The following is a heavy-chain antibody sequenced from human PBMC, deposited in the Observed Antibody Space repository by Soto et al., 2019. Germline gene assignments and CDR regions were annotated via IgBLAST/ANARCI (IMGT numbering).Heavy chain of an antibody. CDR2: INPDSGDT. Sequence: ASVKVSCKASGYTFTGYYVHWARQAPGQGLEWMGWINPDSGDTNYAQKFQGWVTMTRDTSISTAYMELSRLRSDDTAVYYCARDPHSGYDHRYFDYWGQGTLVTVSS. V-gene: IGHV1-2*04. J-gene: IGHJ4*02. CDR3: ARDPHSGYDHRYFDY. CDR1: GYTFTGYY. D-gene: IGHD5-12*01.